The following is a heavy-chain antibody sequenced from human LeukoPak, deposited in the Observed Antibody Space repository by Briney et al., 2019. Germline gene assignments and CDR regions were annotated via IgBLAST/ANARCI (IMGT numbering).Heavy chain of an antibody. J-gene: IGHJ6*03. CDR3: AKDSSSYNYYYMDV. Sequence: QPGRSLRLSCAASGFTFDDYAMHWVRQAPGKGLEWVSGISWNSGSIGYADSVKGRFTISRDNAKNSLYLQMNSLRAEDTALYYCAKDSSSYNYYYMDVWGKGTTVTVSS. CDR1: GFTFDDYA. CDR2: ISWNSGSI. V-gene: IGHV3-9*01.